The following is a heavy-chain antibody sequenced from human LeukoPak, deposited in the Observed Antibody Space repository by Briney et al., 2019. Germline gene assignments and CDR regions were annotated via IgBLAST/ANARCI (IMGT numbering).Heavy chain of an antibody. D-gene: IGHD6-13*01. CDR3: ARFPAAGIYRRDY. Sequence: SETLSLTCTVSGGSISSYYWSWIRQPPGKGLEWIGYIYYSGSTNYNPSLKSRVTISVDTSKNQFSLKLSSVTAADTAVYYCARFPAAGIYRRDYWGQGTLVTVSS. V-gene: IGHV4-59*01. J-gene: IGHJ4*02. CDR2: IYYSGST. CDR1: GGSISSYY.